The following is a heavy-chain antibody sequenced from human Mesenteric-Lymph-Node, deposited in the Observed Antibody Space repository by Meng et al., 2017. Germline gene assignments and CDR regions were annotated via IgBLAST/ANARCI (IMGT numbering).Heavy chain of an antibody. CDR1: GLTFSDFA. CDR3: AKEKGSSGRAGWFDP. Sequence: ESLKISCAASGLTFSDFAMSWVRRAPGKALEWVSAISGGGGARYYADSVKGRFTISRDDAKNIVYLQMDSLRTEDTAVYYCAKEKGSSGRAGWFDPWGQGTPVTVSS. CDR2: ISGGGGAR. J-gene: IGHJ5*02. D-gene: IGHD6-19*01. V-gene: IGHV3-23*01.